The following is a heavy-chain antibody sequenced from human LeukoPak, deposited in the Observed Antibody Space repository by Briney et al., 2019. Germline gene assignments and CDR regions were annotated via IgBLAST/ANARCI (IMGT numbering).Heavy chain of an antibody. D-gene: IGHD3-10*01. CDR3: AKQRPYYSGAGSYRAFDF. CDR2: IYPGDSDT. Sequence: GESLKISCKGSGYSFTSYWIGWVRQMPGKGLEWMGIIYPGDSDTRYSPSLQGQVTISVDRSISTAYLQWSSLKASDTAMYYCAKQRPYYSGAGSYRAFDFWGQGTMVTVSS. V-gene: IGHV5-51*01. J-gene: IGHJ3*01. CDR1: GYSFTSYW.